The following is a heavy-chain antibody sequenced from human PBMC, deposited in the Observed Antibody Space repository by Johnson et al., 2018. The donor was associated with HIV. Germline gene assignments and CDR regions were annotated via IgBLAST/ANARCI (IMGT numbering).Heavy chain of an antibody. V-gene: IGHV3-11*04. Sequence: QVQLVESGGGLVKPGGSLRLSCAASGFTFSDYYMTWIRQAPGKGLAWLSFISSSGDIIRYADSVKGRFIISRDNSKNTLYPQLGRLTTEDMAVYYCAREPLGNYVLGYAFDIWGQGTMVTVSS. CDR1: GFTFSDYY. J-gene: IGHJ3*02. D-gene: IGHD1-7*01. CDR3: AREPLGNYVLGYAFDI. CDR2: ISSSGDII.